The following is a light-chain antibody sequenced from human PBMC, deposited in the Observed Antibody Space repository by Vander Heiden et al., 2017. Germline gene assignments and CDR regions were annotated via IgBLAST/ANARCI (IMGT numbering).Light chain of an antibody. V-gene: IGKV3-15*01. CDR2: GAS. Sequence: EIVMTQSPATLSVSPGERATLSCRASQSVSSNLAWYQQKPGQAPRLLIYGASTRATGIPDRFSGSGSGTEFTLTSSSRQSEDFAVYYWQQDNNLQAFGQGTKVXIK. J-gene: IGKJ1*01. CDR1: QSVSSN. CDR3: QQDNNLQA.